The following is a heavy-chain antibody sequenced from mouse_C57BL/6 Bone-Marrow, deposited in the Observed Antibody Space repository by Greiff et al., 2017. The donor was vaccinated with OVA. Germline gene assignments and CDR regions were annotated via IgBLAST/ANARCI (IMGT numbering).Heavy chain of an antibody. CDR1: GFTFSDYG. CDR3: ARLGFYYGSSEDWYFDV. J-gene: IGHJ1*03. V-gene: IGHV5-15*01. Sequence: EVQRVESGGGLVQPGGSLKLSCAASGFTFSDYGMAWVRQAPRKGPEWVAFISNLAYSIYYADTVTGRFTISRANAKNTLYLEMSSLRSEDTAMYYCARLGFYYGSSEDWYFDVWGTGTTVTVSS. D-gene: IGHD1-1*01. CDR2: ISNLAYSI.